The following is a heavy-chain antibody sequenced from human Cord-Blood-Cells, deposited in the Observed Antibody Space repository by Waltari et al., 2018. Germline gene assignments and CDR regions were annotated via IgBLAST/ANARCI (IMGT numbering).Heavy chain of an antibody. V-gene: IGHV4-39*01. CDR1: GGSISSSSYY. J-gene: IGHJ4*02. CDR3: ARVTDGITIFGVVIDY. Sequence: QLQLQESGPGLVKPSETLSLTCTVSGGSISSSSYYWGWIRQPPGKGLEWIGSIYYSGSTSYNPSLKSRVTISVDTSKNQFSLKLSSVTAADTAVYYCARVTDGITIFGVVIDYWGQGTLVTVSS. CDR2: IYYSGST. D-gene: IGHD3-3*01.